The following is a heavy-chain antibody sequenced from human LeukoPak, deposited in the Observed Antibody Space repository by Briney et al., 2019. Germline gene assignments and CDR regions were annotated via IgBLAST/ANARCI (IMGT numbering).Heavy chain of an antibody. CDR2: ISTSSSYI. V-gene: IGHV3-21*01. CDR3: ARDPNYYDSSGYFDAFHYFDY. D-gene: IGHD3-22*01. J-gene: IGHJ4*02. CDR1: GFTFSSYS. Sequence: GGSLRLSCAASGFTFSSYSMNWVRQAPGKGLEWVSSISTSSSYIHYADSVKGRFTISRDNAKNSLYLQMNSLRAEDTAVYYCARDPNYYDSSGYFDAFHYFDYWGQGTLVTVSS.